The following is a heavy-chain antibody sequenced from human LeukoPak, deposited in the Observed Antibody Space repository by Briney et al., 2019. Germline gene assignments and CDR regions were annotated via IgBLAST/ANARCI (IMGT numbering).Heavy chain of an antibody. J-gene: IGHJ6*03. CDR1: GFTFSSYW. CDR3: ARNIAAAGTVYYYYYYMDV. V-gene: IGHV3-7*01. Sequence: GGSLRLSCAASGFTFSSYWMSWVRQAPGKGLEWVANIKQDGSEKYYVDSVKGRFTISRDNAKNSLYLQMNSLRAEDTAVYYCARNIAAAGTVYYYYYYMDVWGKGTTVTVSS. D-gene: IGHD6-13*01. CDR2: IKQDGSEK.